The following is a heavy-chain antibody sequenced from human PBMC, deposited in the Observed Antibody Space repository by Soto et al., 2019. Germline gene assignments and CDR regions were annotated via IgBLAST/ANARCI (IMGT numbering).Heavy chain of an antibody. V-gene: IGHV1-18*01. D-gene: IGHD3-22*01. J-gene: IGHJ4*02. CDR2: ISAYSGDT. CDR1: GYTFTTFG. Sequence: QVQLVQSGAEVRKPGASVRVSCTASGYTFTTFGISWVRQAPGQGLEWMGWISAYSGDTDYAQKLQGRVTMTTDTSTSTASMELRSLRSDDTAVYYCARGSSSGYYYGYWGQGTLVTVSS. CDR3: ARGSSSGYYYGY.